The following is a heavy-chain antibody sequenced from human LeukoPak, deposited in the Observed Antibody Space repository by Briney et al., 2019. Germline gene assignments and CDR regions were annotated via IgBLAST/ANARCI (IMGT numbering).Heavy chain of an antibody. V-gene: IGHV1-69*06. D-gene: IGHD3-3*01. CDR3: ARDSVLRFLEWLLLY. CDR2: IIPIFGTA. CDR1: GGTFSSYA. J-gene: IGHJ4*02. Sequence: SVKVSCKASGGTFSSYAISWVRQAPGQGLEWMGGIIPIFGTANYAQKFQGRVTITADKSTSTGYMELSSLRSDDTAVYYCARDSVLRFLEWLLLYWGQGTLVTVSS.